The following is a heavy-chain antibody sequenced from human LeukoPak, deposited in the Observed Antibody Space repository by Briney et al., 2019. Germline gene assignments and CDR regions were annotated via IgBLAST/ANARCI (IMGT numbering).Heavy chain of an antibody. CDR2: ISSSGSII. CDR3: ATDLYY. V-gene: IGHV3-48*01. J-gene: IGHJ4*02. D-gene: IGHD3-3*01. CDR1: GFTVRSKY. Sequence: GGSLRLSCAASGFTVRSKYMSWVRQAPGKGLEWVSYISSSGSIIYYAHSAKGRFTISTDNATSSLYLRMHSVRAEDTAVYYCATDLYYWGQGVLVTLSS.